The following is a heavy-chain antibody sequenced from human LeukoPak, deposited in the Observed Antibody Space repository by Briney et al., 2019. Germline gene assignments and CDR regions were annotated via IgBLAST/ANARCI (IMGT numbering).Heavy chain of an antibody. Sequence: GGSLRLSCAASGFTFSSYAMHWVRQAPGKGLEWVAVISYDGSNKYYADSVKGRFTISRDNSKNTLYLQMNSLRAEDTAVYYCARPHLLYSLMGYFDYWGQGTLVTVSS. D-gene: IGHD5-18*01. CDR3: ARPHLLYSLMGYFDY. CDR2: ISYDGSNK. CDR1: GFTFSSYA. J-gene: IGHJ4*02. V-gene: IGHV3-30-3*01.